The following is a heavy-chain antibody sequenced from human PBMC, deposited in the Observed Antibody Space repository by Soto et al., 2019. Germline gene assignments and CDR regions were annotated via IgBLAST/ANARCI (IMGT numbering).Heavy chain of an antibody. CDR1: GGTFNNYA. D-gene: IGHD3-22*01. CDR2: IIPIFGAG. Sequence: GASVKVSCKVSGGTFNNYAISWVRQAPGQGLEWMGGIIPIFGAGNSAQEFQGRVTITADESASTAYMELSSLRSEDTAVYYCASRYYDSPGLYDSYYYDMDVWGQGTMVTVSS. V-gene: IGHV1-69*13. CDR3: ASRYYDSPGLYDSYYYDMDV. J-gene: IGHJ6*02.